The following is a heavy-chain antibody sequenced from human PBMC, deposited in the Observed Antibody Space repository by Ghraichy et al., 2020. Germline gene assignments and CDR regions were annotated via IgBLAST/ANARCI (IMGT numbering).Heavy chain of an antibody. CDR2: IHHSGST. CDR1: GGSFSGYY. Sequence: SETLSLTCAAYGGSFSGYYWSWIRQPPGKGLEWIGEIHHSGSTNYNQSLKSRVTISVDTSKNQFSLRLSSVTAADTAVYYCARVTTGPDAFNIWGQGTMVSFSS. J-gene: IGHJ3*02. D-gene: IGHD1-1*01. CDR3: ARVTTGPDAFNI. V-gene: IGHV4-34*01.